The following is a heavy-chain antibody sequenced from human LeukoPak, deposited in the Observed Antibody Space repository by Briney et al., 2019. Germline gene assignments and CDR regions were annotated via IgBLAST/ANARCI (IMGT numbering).Heavy chain of an antibody. CDR2: ISDDGSNK. CDR3: AKDEGHSGSYGGHNWFDP. J-gene: IGHJ5*02. D-gene: IGHD1-26*01. V-gene: IGHV3-30*18. Sequence: PGGSLRLSCAVSGFTFSKYAVHWVPQAPGKGLEWLAVISDDGSNKYYADSVKGRFTISRDNSKNTLYLQMNSLRAEDTAVYYCAKDEGHSGSYGGHNWFDPWGQGTLGTVS. CDR1: GFTFSKYA.